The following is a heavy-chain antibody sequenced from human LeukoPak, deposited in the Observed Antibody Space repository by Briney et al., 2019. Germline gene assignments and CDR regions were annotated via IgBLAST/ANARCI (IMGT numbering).Heavy chain of an antibody. Sequence: QPGGSLRLSCAASGFTFSSYRMSWVRQAPGKGLEWVANIKQDGSEKYYVDSVKGRFTISRDNAKNSLSLQMNSLRAEDTAVYYCASDPGYYGSGSYSADHWGQGTLVTVSS. J-gene: IGHJ4*02. CDR2: IKQDGSEK. D-gene: IGHD3-10*01. V-gene: IGHV3-7*04. CDR3: ASDPGYYGSGSYSADH. CDR1: GFTFSSYR.